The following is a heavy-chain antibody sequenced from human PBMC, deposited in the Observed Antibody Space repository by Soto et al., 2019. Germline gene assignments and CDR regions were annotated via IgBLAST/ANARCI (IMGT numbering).Heavy chain of an antibody. D-gene: IGHD4-17*01. V-gene: IGHV3-11*01. J-gene: IGHJ5*02. CDR1: GFSFSDYY. Sequence: QEQLVESGGGVVKPGGSLRLSCTASGFSFSDYYMSWIRQAPGKGLERIAYISSSGNSIYYADSVKGRFTVSRDNAKNSLYLHMNSLTAEDTAMYYCVRDDDYGGTNNWFDPWGQGTLVTVSS. CDR3: VRDDDYGGTNNWFDP. CDR2: ISSSGNSI.